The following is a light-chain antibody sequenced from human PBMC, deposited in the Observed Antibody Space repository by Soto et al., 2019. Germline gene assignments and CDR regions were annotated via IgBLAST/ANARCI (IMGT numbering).Light chain of an antibody. J-gene: IGKJ4*01. CDR1: QSVNNN. Sequence: EIVLTQSPATLSLSPGERATLSCRASQSVNNNLAWYQQKPGQAPRLVIYDVFTRATGTPARFSGSGSGTDFTLTISSLEPEDFGGYYCQQYKHWPWLTFGGGTKVEIK. CDR2: DVF. V-gene: IGKV3-11*01. CDR3: QQYKHWPWLT.